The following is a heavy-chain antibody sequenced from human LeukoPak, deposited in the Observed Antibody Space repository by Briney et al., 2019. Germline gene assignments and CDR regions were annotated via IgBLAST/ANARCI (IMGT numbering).Heavy chain of an antibody. CDR3: ARRGDTGNYNGLFDY. V-gene: IGHV1-2*02. J-gene: IGHJ4*02. CDR1: GYTFTGYY. CDR2: INPNSGGT. Sequence: GASVKVSCKASGYTFTGYYMHWVRQAPGQGLEWMGWINPNSGGTNYAQKFQGRVTMTRDTSISTAYMELSRLRSDDTAVYYCARRGDTGNYNGLFDYRGQGTLVTVSS. D-gene: IGHD3-9*01.